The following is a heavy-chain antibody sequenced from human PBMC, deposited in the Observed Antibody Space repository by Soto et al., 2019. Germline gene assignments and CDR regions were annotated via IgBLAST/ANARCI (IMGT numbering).Heavy chain of an antibody. V-gene: IGHV4-4*07. Sequence: PETLSLTCTVSGGSISSYYWSWIRQPAGKGLEWIGRIYTSGSTNYNPSLKSRVTMSVDTSKNQFSLKLSSVTAADTAVYYCARAGWYYDFRSANGGNWFDPWGQGTLVTAPQ. D-gene: IGHD3-3*01. CDR1: GGSISSYY. CDR3: ARAGWYYDFRSANGGNWFDP. CDR2: IYTSGST. J-gene: IGHJ5*02.